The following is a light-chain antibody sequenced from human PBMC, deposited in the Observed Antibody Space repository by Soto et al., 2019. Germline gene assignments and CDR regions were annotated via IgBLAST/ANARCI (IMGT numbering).Light chain of an antibody. CDR3: HQYENWPKT. J-gene: IGKJ1*01. CDR2: RAS. CDR1: QSITTN. Sequence: EIVMMQSPPTLSVSPGERATLSCRASQSITTNVAWFQQKPGQAPSLLIFRASVRASGVPARFSGSGSGTEFTLTISSLQSEDFAVYFCHQYENWPKTFGQGTKVEI. V-gene: IGKV3-15*01.